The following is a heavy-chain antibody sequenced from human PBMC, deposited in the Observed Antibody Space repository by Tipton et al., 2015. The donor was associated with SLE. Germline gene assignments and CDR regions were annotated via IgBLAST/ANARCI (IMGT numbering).Heavy chain of an antibody. CDR1: GDSISSSSYY. D-gene: IGHD5-24*01. CDR2: VYYTGNT. CDR3: VGTRDAYDETGAFDI. J-gene: IGHJ3*02. V-gene: IGHV4-39*07. Sequence: TLSLTCIVSGDSISSSSYYWGWIRQPPGKGLEWVGTVYYTGNTFYNPSLKSRVTISVDTSRNQFSLKLSSVTAADTAIYYCVGTRDAYDETGAFDIWGQGTMVTVSS.